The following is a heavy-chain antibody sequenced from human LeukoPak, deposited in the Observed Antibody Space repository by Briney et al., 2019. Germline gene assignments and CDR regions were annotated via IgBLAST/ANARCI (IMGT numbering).Heavy chain of an antibody. J-gene: IGHJ3*01. D-gene: IGHD3-10*01. Sequence: GGSLRLSCAASGFTFDDYAMHWVRQAPGKGLEWVSGISWNSGSLGYADSVKGRFTISRDNAKNSLYLQMNSLRAEDTALYYCAKDTLAYYGSGSSPGPWGQGTMVTVS. CDR2: ISWNSGSL. CDR3: AKDTLAYYGSGSSPGP. CDR1: GFTFDDYA. V-gene: IGHV3-9*01.